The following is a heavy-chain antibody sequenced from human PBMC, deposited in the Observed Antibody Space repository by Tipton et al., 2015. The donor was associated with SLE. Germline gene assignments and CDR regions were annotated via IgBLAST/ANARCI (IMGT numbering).Heavy chain of an antibody. CDR2: IYYSGST. Sequence: TLSLTCTVSGGSISSGYYWGWIRQPPGKALEWIGSIYYSGSTNYNPSLKSRVTISVDTSKNQFSLKLSSVTAADTAVYYCARQNYYDSSGYYHPFDYWGQGTLVTVSS. CDR1: GGSISSGYY. D-gene: IGHD3-22*01. J-gene: IGHJ4*02. V-gene: IGHV4-61*01. CDR3: ARQNYYDSSGYYHPFDY.